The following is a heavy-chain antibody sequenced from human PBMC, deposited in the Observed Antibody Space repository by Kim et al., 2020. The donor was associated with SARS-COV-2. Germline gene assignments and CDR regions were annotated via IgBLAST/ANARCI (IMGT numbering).Heavy chain of an antibody. Sequence: GGSLRLSCAASGFTFSSYWMSWLRQAPGKGLEWVASIKQDASVISYVDSVRGRFTISRDNAKNSLSLQMDSLRAEDTALYFCARPYRGGSFDIWGQGTMVTVSS. V-gene: IGHV3-7*01. D-gene: IGHD3-16*01. CDR3: ARPYRGGSFDI. CDR2: IKQDASVI. J-gene: IGHJ3*02. CDR1: GFTFSSYW.